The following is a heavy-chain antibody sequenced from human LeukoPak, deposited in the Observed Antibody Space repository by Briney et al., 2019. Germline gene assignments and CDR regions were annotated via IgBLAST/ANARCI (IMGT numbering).Heavy chain of an antibody. D-gene: IGHD6-25*01. CDR2: ISYMGDHR. J-gene: IGHJ4*02. CDR3: GKAFPPLRVAAAGDY. CDR1: GFTFSDCD. V-gene: IGHV3-21*06. Sequence: PGGSLRPSCTASGFTFSDCDMNWFRQAPGKGLQWVSSISYMGDHRYYADSAKGRLTISRDNAKNSLYLQMDNLRADDTAVYYCGKAFPPLRVAAAGDYWGQGTLVTVSS.